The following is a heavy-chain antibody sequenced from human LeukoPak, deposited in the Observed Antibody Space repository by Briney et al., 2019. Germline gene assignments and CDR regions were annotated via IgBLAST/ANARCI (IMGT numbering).Heavy chain of an antibody. CDR3: AKDHNYYDSSGYRYPLGGWLGYYYYYMDV. V-gene: IGHV3-23*01. CDR1: GFILSIYA. D-gene: IGHD3-22*01. J-gene: IGHJ6*03. CDR2: ISGSGGTT. Sequence: AGSLRLSCAGSGFILSIYAMTWVRHSPGKGLEWVSAISGSGGTTYYADSVKGRFTISRDNSKNTLYLQMNSLRAEDTAVYYCAKDHNYYDSSGYRYPLGGWLGYYYYYMDVWGKGTTVTVSS.